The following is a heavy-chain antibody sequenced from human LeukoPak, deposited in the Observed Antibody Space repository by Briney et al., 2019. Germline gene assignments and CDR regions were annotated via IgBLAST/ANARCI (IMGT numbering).Heavy chain of an antibody. CDR3: AGDLLAYCGGDCSMGFDY. V-gene: IGHV3-30-3*01. J-gene: IGHJ4*02. CDR2: ISYDGSNK. D-gene: IGHD2-21*01. Sequence: GRSLRLSCAASGFTFSSYAMHWVRQAPGKGLEWVAVISYDGSNKYYADSVKGRFTISRDNSKNAPYLQMNSLRAEDTAVYYCAGDLLAYCGGDCSMGFDYWGQGTLVTVSS. CDR1: GFTFSSYA.